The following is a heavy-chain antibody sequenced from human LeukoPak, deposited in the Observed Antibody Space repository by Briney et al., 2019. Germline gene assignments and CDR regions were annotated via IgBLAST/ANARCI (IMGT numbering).Heavy chain of an antibody. V-gene: IGHV1-18*01. CDR2: ISAYNGNT. D-gene: IGHD2-2*01. J-gene: IGHJ6*03. CDR1: GYTFTSYG. CDR3: ARSHPYCSSTSCSSNVYYYYYMDV. Sequence: GASVKVSCKASGYTFTSYGISWVRQAPGQGLEWMGWISAYNGNTNYAQKLQGRVTMTTDTSTSTAYMELRSLRSDDTAVYYCARSHPYCSSTSCSSNVYYYYYMDVWGKGTTVTVSS.